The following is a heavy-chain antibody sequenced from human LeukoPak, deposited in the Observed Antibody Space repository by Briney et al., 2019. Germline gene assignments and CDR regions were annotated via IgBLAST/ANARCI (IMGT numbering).Heavy chain of an antibody. CDR2: IYYSGST. D-gene: IGHD6-19*01. CDR3: ARASYSSGWYEVSGGMDV. Sequence: SETLSLTCTVSGGSISSYYWSWIRQPPGKGLEWIGYIYYSGSTNYNPSLKSRVTISVDTSKNQFSLKLSSVTAADTAVYYCARASYSSGWYEVSGGMDVWGQGTKVTVSS. J-gene: IGHJ6*02. V-gene: IGHV4-59*01. CDR1: GGSISSYY.